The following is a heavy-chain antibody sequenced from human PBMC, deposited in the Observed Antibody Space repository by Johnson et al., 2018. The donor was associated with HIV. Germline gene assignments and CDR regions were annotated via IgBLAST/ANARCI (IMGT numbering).Heavy chain of an antibody. Sequence: VQLVESGGRLVQPGGSLGLSCVTSGFTFSNYWMSWVRQAPGKGLEWVASIKRDGSEKYYVDSVRGRFSVSRDNTKKSLYLQMNSLRAEDTAVYYCARAIGNWDAFDIWGQGTMVTVSS. CDR3: ARAIGNWDAFDI. V-gene: IGHV3-7*04. CDR1: GFTFSNYW. D-gene: IGHD7-27*01. CDR2: IKRDGSEK. J-gene: IGHJ3*02.